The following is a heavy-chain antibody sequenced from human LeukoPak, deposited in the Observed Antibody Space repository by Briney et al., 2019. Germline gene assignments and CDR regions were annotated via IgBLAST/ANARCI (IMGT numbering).Heavy chain of an antibody. CDR2: ISWNSGSI. CDR1: GFTFDDYA. CDR3: AKAPYDSSGYSLGAFDI. Sequence: GRSLRLSCAASGFTFDDYAMHWVRQAPRKGLEWVSGISWNSGSIGYADSVKGRFTISRDNAKNSLYLQMNSLRAEDTALYYCAKAPYDSSGYSLGAFDIWGQGTMVTVSS. D-gene: IGHD3-22*01. J-gene: IGHJ3*02. V-gene: IGHV3-9*01.